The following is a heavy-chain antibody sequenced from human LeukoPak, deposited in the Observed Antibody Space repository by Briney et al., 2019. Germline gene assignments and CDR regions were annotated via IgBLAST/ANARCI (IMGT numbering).Heavy chain of an antibody. CDR1: GFIFSSFA. Sequence: GGSLRLSCAASGFIFSSFAMSWVRQAPGKGLEWVSGISGSGGSTYYADSVKGRFTISRDNSKNTLYLQMNTLRVEDTAVYYCATYRQVLLPFESWGQGTLVTVSS. CDR3: ATYRQVLLPFES. J-gene: IGHJ4*02. V-gene: IGHV3-23*01. D-gene: IGHD2/OR15-2a*01. CDR2: ISGSGGST.